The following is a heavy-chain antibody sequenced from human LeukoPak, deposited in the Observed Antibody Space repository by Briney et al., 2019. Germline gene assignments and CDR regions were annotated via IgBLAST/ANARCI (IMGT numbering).Heavy chain of an antibody. D-gene: IGHD2-21*02. Sequence: ASVKVSCKASGYTFTGYYMHWVRQAPGQGLEWMGWINPNSGGTNYAQKFQGRVTTTRDTSISTGYMELSRLTSDDTAVYYCARGPEVTATPYYDYYGMDVWGQGTTVTVSS. V-gene: IGHV1-2*02. CDR3: ARGPEVTATPYYDYYGMDV. CDR2: INPNSGGT. J-gene: IGHJ6*02. CDR1: GYTFTGYY.